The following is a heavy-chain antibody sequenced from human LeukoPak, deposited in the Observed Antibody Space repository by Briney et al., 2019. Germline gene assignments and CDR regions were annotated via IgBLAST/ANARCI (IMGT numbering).Heavy chain of an antibody. CDR2: ISGSGGST. CDR1: GFTFSSYA. Sequence: GGSLRLSCAASGFTFSSYAMSWVRQAPGKGLEWVSAISGSGGSTYYADSVKGRFTISRDNSKNTLYLQMNSLRAEDTAVYYCAKDKYADTITPVDCFDYWGQGTLVTVSS. CDR3: AKDKYADTITPVDCFDY. J-gene: IGHJ4*02. V-gene: IGHV3-23*01. D-gene: IGHD5-12*01.